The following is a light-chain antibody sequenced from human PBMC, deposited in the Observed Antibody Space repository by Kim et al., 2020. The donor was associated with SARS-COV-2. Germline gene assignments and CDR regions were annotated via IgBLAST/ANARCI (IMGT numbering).Light chain of an antibody. J-gene: IGKJ4*01. Sequence: EVVLTQSPGTLSLSPGERATLSCRASQSVSSSNLAWYQQRPGQAPRLLIYGASSRATGIPDRFSGSGAGTDFTLTISRLEPEDFAVYYCQQDGSSSLTFGGGTKVDIK. CDR2: GAS. V-gene: IGKV3-20*01. CDR1: QSVSSSN. CDR3: QQDGSSSLT.